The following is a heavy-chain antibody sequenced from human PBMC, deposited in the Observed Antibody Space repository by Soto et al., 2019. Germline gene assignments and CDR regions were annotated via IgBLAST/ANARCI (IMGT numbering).Heavy chain of an antibody. D-gene: IGHD4-17*01. J-gene: IGHJ2*01. CDR2: IVVGSGHT. CDR1: GFTFSSSI. CDR3: AAPDFGDYWYFDL. V-gene: IGHV1-58*01. Sequence: QMQLVQSGPEVKKPGTSVKVSCKASGFTFSSSIVQWVRQARGQRLEWIGWIVVGSGHTNYEQKFQERVTITRDMSKSPAYMEPGSLRSEDTAVYYCAAPDFGDYWYFDLWGRGTLVTVSS.